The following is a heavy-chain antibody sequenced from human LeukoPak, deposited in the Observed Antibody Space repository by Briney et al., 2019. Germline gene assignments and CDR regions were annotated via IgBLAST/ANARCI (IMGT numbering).Heavy chain of an antibody. V-gene: IGHV3-66*01. CDR2: LYSGGST. Sequence: GGSLRLSCAASGFTVSSNYMSWVCQAPGQGLEWVSVLYSGGSTYYADSVKGRFTISRDNSKNTLYLQMNSLRAEDTAVYYCARVPMIRGVDAFDYWGQGTLVTVSS. J-gene: IGHJ4*02. CDR3: ARVPMIRGVDAFDY. D-gene: IGHD3-10*01. CDR1: GFTVSSNY.